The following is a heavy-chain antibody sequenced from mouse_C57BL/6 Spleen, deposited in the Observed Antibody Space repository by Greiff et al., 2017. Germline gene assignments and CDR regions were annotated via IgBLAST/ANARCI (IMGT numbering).Heavy chain of an antibody. Sequence: VQRVESGAELVRPGTSVKVSCKASGYAFTNYLIEWVKQRPGQGLEWIGVINPGSGGTNYNEKFKGKATLTADKSSSTAYMQLSSLPSEDSSVYFCARSGLYHGSNNWYIDVWGTGTTVTVSS. CDR2: INPGSGGT. CDR3: ARSGLYHGSNNWYIDV. CDR1: GYAFTNYL. J-gene: IGHJ1*03. V-gene: IGHV1-54*01. D-gene: IGHD1-1*01.